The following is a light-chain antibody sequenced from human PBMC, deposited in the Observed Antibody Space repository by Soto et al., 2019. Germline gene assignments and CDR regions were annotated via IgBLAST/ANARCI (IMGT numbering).Light chain of an antibody. J-gene: IGLJ1*01. Sequence: QSALTQPASVSGSPGQSITISCTGTTSDVGGYKSVSWYQQHPSRAPTLMIYEVNNRPSGVSSRFSGSKSGNTASLTISGLQAEDEADYYCSSYATTSALGFFGTGTKVTVL. V-gene: IGLV2-14*01. CDR2: EVN. CDR1: TSDVGGYKS. CDR3: SSYATTSALGF.